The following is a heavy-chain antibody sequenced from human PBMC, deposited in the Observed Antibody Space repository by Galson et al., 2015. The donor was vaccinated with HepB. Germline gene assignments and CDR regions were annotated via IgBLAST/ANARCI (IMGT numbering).Heavy chain of an antibody. D-gene: IGHD6-19*01. CDR3: ARGSAVGALDY. V-gene: IGHV6-1*01. CDR1: GDSASSNSNS. J-gene: IGHJ4*02. Sequence: CAISGDSASSNSNSWNWIRQSPSRGLEWLGRTYYRSQWLNDYAVSLKSRITINPDTSNNQFSLQLNSVTPEDTAFYYCARGSAVGALDYWGQGTLVTVPS. CDR2: TYYRSQWLN.